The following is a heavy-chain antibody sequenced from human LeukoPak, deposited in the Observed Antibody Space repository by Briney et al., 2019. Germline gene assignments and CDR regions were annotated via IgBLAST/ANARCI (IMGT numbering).Heavy chain of an antibody. V-gene: IGHV3-23*01. D-gene: IGHD6-13*01. CDR2: ISGSGGST. J-gene: IGHJ5*02. CDR1: GFTFSNYP. Sequence: GGSLRLSCAASGFTFSNYPMSWVRQAPGKGLEWVSAISGSGGSTYYADSVKGRFTISRDNSKNTLYLQMNSLRAEDTAVYYCARDLAPSSWYGNWFDPWGQGTLVTVSS. CDR3: ARDLAPSSWYGNWFDP.